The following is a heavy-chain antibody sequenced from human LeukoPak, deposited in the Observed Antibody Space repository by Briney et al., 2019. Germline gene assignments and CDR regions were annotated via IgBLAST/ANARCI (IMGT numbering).Heavy chain of an antibody. CDR2: ISYDENNK. D-gene: IGHD3-16*01. V-gene: IGHV3-30-3*01. J-gene: IGHJ4*02. CDR3: AREFTPHFDY. Sequence: GGSLRLSCAASGFTFSSYAMHWVRQAPGKGLEWVAVISYDENNKYYADSVKGRFTISRGNSKNTLYPQMNSLRAEDTAVYYCAREFTPHFDYWGQGTLVTVSS. CDR1: GFTFSSYA.